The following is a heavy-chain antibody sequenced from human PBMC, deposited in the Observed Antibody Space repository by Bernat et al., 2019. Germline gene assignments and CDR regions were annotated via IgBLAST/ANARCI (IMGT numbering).Heavy chain of an antibody. CDR1: GFSLRTSGVG. CDR3: AHTLLEWLSTYYYNMDV. Sequence: QITLSESGPTLVKPTQTLTLTCTFSGFSLRTSGVGVGWIRQPPGKVLEWLALIYWDDDKRYSPSLKSRLTITKETSKNQVVLTMTNMDPVDTATYCCAHTLLEWLSTYYYNMDVWGKGTTVTVSS. CDR2: IYWDDDK. V-gene: IGHV2-5*02. D-gene: IGHD3-3*01. J-gene: IGHJ6*03.